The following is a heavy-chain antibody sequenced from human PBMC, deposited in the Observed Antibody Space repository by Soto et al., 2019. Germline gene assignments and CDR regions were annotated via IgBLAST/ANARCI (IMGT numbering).Heavy chain of an antibody. V-gene: IGHV3-74*01. J-gene: IGHJ6*02. CDR3: ASNYAYAEGYYFYGIDV. CDR2: VNSDGDTT. CDR1: GFTFRNYW. Sequence: PGGSLRLSCAASGFTFRNYWMHWVRQAPGKGLVWVSRVNSDGDTTYYADSVKGRFTISRDNAKNTLHLQMHSLGAEDTAVYYCASNYAYAEGYYFYGIDVWGQGTTVTVSS. D-gene: IGHD3-16*01.